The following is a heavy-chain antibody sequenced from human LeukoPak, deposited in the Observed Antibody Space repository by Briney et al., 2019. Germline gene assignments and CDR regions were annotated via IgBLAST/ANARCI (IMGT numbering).Heavy chain of an antibody. D-gene: IGHD3-10*01. V-gene: IGHV4-61*02. Sequence: SQTLSLTCTVSGGSISSGSYYWSWIRQPAGKGLEWIGRIYTSGNTNYNPSLKSRVTISVDTSMNQFSLRLSSVTAADTAVYYCARSTGDYGSGSLAYWGQGTLVTVSS. J-gene: IGHJ4*02. CDR2: IYTSGNT. CDR3: ARSTGDYGSGSLAY. CDR1: GGSISSGSYY.